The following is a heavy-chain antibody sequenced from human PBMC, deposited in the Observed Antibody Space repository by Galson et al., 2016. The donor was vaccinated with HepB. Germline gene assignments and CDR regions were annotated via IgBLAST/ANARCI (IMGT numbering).Heavy chain of an antibody. Sequence: SLRLSCAASGFTFTTYTMHWVRQAPGKGLEWVAVILYDGNSEYHADSVKGRLTIFRDTSENTLYLQMNSLAPDDTAVYYCAGESGSSDSGDAFDIWGQGTMVTISS. V-gene: IGHV3-30-3*01. CDR1: GFTFTTYT. CDR3: AGESGSSDSGDAFDI. D-gene: IGHD2-15*01. J-gene: IGHJ3*02. CDR2: ILYDGNSE.